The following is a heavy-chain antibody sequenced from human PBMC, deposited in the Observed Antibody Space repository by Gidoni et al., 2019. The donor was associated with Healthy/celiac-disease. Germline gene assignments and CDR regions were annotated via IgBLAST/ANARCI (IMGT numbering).Heavy chain of an antibody. CDR3: AKVADNYDYYMDV. Sequence: EVQLLESGGGLVPPGRSLRHSCAATGFTFSSYAMSWVRQAPGKWLELVSAISGSGGSTYYADSVKGRFTISRDNSKNTLYLQMNSLRAEDTAVYYCAKVADNYDYYMDVWGKGTTVTVSS. CDR2: ISGSGGST. D-gene: IGHD2-15*01. J-gene: IGHJ6*03. V-gene: IGHV3-23*01. CDR1: GFTFSSYA.